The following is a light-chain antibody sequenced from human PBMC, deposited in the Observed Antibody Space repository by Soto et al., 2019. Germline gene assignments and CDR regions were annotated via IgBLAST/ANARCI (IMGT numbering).Light chain of an antibody. V-gene: IGKV3-15*01. CDR2: GAS. CDR1: QSVSSN. CDR3: QQYNNWPPWT. Sequence: EIVLTQSPATLSVSPGERATLSYRANQSVSSNLAWYQQKPGQAPRLLIYGASTRATGIPARFSGSGSGTEFTLTISSLQSEDFAVYYCQQYNNWPPWTFGQGTKV. J-gene: IGKJ1*01.